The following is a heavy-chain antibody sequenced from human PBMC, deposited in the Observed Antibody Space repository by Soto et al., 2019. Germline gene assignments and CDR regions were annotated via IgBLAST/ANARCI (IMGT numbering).Heavy chain of an antibody. J-gene: IGHJ4*02. D-gene: IGHD1-26*01. CDR2: INPSGGST. Sequence: ASVKVSCKASGYTFTSYYMHWVRQAPGQGLEWMGIINPSGGSTSYAQKFQGRVTMTRDTSTSTVYMELSSLRSEDTAVYYCARDHLGGVALPFYYFDYWGQGTLVTVSS. CDR3: ARDHLGGVALPFYYFDY. CDR1: GYTFTSYY. V-gene: IGHV1-46*03.